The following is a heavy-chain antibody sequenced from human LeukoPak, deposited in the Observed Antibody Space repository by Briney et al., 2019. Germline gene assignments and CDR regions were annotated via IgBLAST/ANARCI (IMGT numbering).Heavy chain of an antibody. CDR1: GFTFSSYA. D-gene: IGHD1-1*01. J-gene: IGHJ4*02. CDR2: ISGSGETI. Sequence: GGSLRLSCAASGFTFSSYAMSWVRQAPGKGLEWVSAISGSGETIFYADPVKGRFTVSRDNSKNTLYVQMNSLRVEDTAVYFCAKADPGTGAFDYWGQGSLVTVSS. CDR3: AKADPGTGAFDY. V-gene: IGHV3-23*01.